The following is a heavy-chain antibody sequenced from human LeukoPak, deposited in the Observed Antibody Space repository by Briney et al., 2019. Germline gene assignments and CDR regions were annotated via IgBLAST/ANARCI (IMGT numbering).Heavy chain of an antibody. Sequence: GGSLRLSCAASGFTFSSYAMSWVRQAPGKGLEWVSAISGSGGSTYYADSVKGRFTISRDNSKNTLYLQMNSLRAEDTAVYYCAKDRSVRGVIWGPGPHWGQGTLVTVSS. CDR3: AKDRSVRGVIWGPGPH. D-gene: IGHD3-10*01. CDR1: GFTFSSYA. J-gene: IGHJ4*02. CDR2: ISGSGGST. V-gene: IGHV3-23*01.